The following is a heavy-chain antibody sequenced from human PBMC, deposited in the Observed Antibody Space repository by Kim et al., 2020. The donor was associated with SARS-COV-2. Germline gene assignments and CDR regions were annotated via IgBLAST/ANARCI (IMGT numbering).Heavy chain of an antibody. J-gene: IGHJ4*02. CDR3: AKPPLYCSGGSCYSFDY. D-gene: IGHD2-15*01. V-gene: IGHV3-23*01. CDR2: ISGSGGST. Sequence: GGSLRLSCAASGFTFSSYAMSWVRQAPGKGLEWVSAISGSGGSTYYADSVKGRFTISRDNSKNTLYLQMNSLRAEDTAVYYCAKPPLYCSGGSCYSFDYWGQGTLVTVSS. CDR1: GFTFSSYA.